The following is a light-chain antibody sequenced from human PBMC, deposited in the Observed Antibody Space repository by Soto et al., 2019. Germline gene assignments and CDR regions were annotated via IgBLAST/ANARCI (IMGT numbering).Light chain of an antibody. Sequence: QSVLTQPPSVSGAPGQRVTISCTGSSSIIGAGYDVHWYQQLPGTAPRVLIYGNNKRPSGVPDRFSGSKSGTSASLAITGLQAEDEADYYCQSCDSSLSVVFGGGTKLTVL. V-gene: IGLV1-40*01. CDR2: GNN. CDR3: QSCDSSLSVV. J-gene: IGLJ2*01. CDR1: SSIIGAGYD.